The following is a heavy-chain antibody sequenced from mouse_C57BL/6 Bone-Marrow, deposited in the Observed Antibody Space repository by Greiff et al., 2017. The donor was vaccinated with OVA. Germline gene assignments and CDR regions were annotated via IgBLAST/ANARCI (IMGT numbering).Heavy chain of an antibody. Sequence: VQLQQSGAELMKPGASVKLSCKASGYTFTGSWIEWVKQRPGPGLEWIGEILPGTGSTTYNEKFKGKAIFTADKSSNTAYMQLSSLTTEDCAIYYCAERRVSSWLAYWGQGTLVTVSA. V-gene: IGHV1-9*01. J-gene: IGHJ3*01. CDR1: GYTFTGSW. CDR2: ILPGTGST. CDR3: AERRVSSWLAY.